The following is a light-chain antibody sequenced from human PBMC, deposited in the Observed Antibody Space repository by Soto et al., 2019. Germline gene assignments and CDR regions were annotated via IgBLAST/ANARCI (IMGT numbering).Light chain of an antibody. J-gene: IGKJ2*01. CDR2: DAS. Sequence: DIQMTQSPSTLSASVGDRVTITCRASQSISNWLAWYQQRPGKAPKLLIYDASTLESWVPSRFSGSGSGTEFTLTISGLRPDDFATYYCQQYNTYSYTFGQGTKVDIK. CDR1: QSISNW. V-gene: IGKV1-5*01. CDR3: QQYNTYSYT.